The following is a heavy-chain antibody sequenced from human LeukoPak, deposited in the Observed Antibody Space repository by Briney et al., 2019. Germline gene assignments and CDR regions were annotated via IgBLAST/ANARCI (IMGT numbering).Heavy chain of an antibody. CDR2: IWYDGSKE. CDR3: ARDECSTTSCYGY. CDR1: GFTFSSYA. J-gene: IGHJ4*02. V-gene: IGHV3-33*08. Sequence: PGGSLRLSCAASGFTFSSYAMSWVRQAPGKGLEWVAVIWYDGSKEYYADSVKGRFTISRDSSKNTVYLQMNSLRGEDTAVYYCARDECSTTSCYGYWGQGTLVTVSS. D-gene: IGHD2-2*01.